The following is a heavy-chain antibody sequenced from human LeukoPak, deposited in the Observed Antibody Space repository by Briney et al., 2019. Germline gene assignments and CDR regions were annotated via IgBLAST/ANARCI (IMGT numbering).Heavy chain of an antibody. D-gene: IGHD1-26*01. CDR1: GFTFSSYS. CDR3: ARGIYAGATNFDY. J-gene: IGHJ4*02. Sequence: GGSLRLSCAASGFTFSSYSMNWVRQAPGKGLEWVSSISSSSSYIYYADSVKGRFTISRDNAKNSLYLQMNSLRAEDTAVYYCARGIYAGATNFDYWGQGTLVTVSS. CDR2: ISSSSSYI. V-gene: IGHV3-21*01.